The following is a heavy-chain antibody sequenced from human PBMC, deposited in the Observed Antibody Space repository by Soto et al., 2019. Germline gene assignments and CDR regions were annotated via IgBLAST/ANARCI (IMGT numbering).Heavy chain of an antibody. V-gene: IGHV4-59*08. Sequence: PSGTLSLTCTVSGASISSYHWSCIRQPPGKGLEWIGYIYYSGSTNYNPSLKSRVTISVDTSKNQFSLKLSSVTAADTAVYYCARLTKREDTAMVWGYYYYMDVWGKGTPVT. CDR2: IYYSGST. CDR1: GASISSYH. CDR3: ARLTKREDTAMVWGYYYYMDV. J-gene: IGHJ6*03. D-gene: IGHD5-18*01.